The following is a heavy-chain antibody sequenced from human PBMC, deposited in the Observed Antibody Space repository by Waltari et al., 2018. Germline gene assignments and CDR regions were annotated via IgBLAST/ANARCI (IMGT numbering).Heavy chain of an antibody. Sequence: EVQLLESGGGLVQPGGSLRLSCAASGSTFSSHAMSWVCQATGKGLEGVSDISNSGGTTYYADSVKGRLTISRDNSKNTMYLQMNSLRVEDTAVYYCAKDLWLPHDYWGQGTLVTVSA. D-gene: IGHD5-12*01. J-gene: IGHJ4*02. CDR1: GSTFSSHA. CDR2: ISNSGGTT. V-gene: IGHV3-23*01. CDR3: AKDLWLPHDY.